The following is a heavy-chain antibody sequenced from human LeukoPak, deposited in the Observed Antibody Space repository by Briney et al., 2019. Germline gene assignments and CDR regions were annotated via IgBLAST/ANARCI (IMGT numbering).Heavy chain of an antibody. Sequence: GGSLRFSCAASGFTFSSYWMGWVRQAPGKGLEWVANIKQDGSEKYYVDSVKGRFTISRDNAKNSLYLQMNSLRAEDTAVYYCARDSPYYDYVWGSYRPYWGQGTLVTVSS. CDR2: IKQDGSEK. D-gene: IGHD3-16*02. CDR3: ARDSPYYDYVWGSYRPY. CDR1: GFTFSSYW. J-gene: IGHJ4*02. V-gene: IGHV3-7*03.